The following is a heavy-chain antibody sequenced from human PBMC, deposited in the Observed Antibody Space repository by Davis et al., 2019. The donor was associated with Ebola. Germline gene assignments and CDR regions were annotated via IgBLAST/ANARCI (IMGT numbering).Heavy chain of an antibody. CDR2: MYSGGKT. D-gene: IGHD1-1*01. Sequence: GGSLRLSCAASGFTVTSNYMNWVRQAPGKGLEWVSVMYSGGKTYYADSVKGRFTISRDNTKNTLFLRMNSLRAEDTAVYYCATGTDLDYWGQGTLVTVSS. CDR1: GFTVTSNY. J-gene: IGHJ4*02. V-gene: IGHV3-53*01. CDR3: ATGTDLDY.